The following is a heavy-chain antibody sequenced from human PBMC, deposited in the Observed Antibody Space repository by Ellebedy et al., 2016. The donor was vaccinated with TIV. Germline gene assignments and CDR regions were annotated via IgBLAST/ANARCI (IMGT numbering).Heavy chain of an antibody. CDR3: ARDGSEWSRDY. CDR1: GFTFSIAG. CDR2: IDFSGTGT. Sequence: GESLKISXAASGFTFSIAGMTWVRQAPGKGLEWVATIDFSGTGTYYADSVKGRFIISRDNTKNSLFLQMNSLGVEDTAVYYCARDGSEWSRDYWGQGTLVPSPQ. V-gene: IGHV3-21*06. J-gene: IGHJ4*02. D-gene: IGHD3-3*01.